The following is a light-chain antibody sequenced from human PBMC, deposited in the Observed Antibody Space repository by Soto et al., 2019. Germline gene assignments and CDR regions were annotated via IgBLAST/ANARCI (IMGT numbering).Light chain of an antibody. J-gene: IGKJ4*01. Sequence: DIVMTQSPDSLAVSLGERATINCKSSQSVLYSSNNKNYLAWYQQKPGQPHQLHIYWASTRESGVPDRLSGSGSGTDFTPTISSLQAEDVAVYYCQQYYSSPLTFGGGTKVEIK. V-gene: IGKV4-1*01. CDR1: QSVLYSSNNKNY. CDR2: WAS. CDR3: QQYYSSPLT.